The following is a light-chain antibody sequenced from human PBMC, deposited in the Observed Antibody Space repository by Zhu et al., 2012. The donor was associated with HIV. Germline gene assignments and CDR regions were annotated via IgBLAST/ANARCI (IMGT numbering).Light chain of an antibody. J-gene: IGKJ2*01. V-gene: IGKV3-20*01. Sequence: VLTQSPDTLSLSPGERATLSCRASQTVSRNYLAWYQQKPGQPPRLLIYSASRRVTGIPDRFSGSGSGTDFTLTISRLEPEDFAVYYCQHYVPSPMYTFGQGTKLEIK. CDR1: QTVSRNY. CDR2: SAS. CDR3: QHYVPSPMYT.